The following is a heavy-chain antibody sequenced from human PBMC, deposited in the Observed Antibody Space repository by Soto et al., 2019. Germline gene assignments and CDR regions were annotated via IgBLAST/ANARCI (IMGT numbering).Heavy chain of an antibody. J-gene: IGHJ4*02. CDR2: IIPILGIA. D-gene: IGHD4-17*01. Sequence: QVQLVQSGAEVKKPGSSVKVSCKASGGTFSIYTISWVRQAPGQGLEWMGRIIPILGIANYAQKFHGRVTITADKSTSTAYMELSSLRSEDTAVYYCARDRDYGDPSFDYWGQGTLVTVSS. CDR1: GGTFSIYT. CDR3: ARDRDYGDPSFDY. V-gene: IGHV1-69*08.